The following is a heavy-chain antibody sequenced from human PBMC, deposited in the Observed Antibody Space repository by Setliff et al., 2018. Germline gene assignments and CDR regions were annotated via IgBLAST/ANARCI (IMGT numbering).Heavy chain of an antibody. Sequence: GGSLRLSCAASGFILNTYTMNWVRQAPGKGLEWVSSLTSKSNYVYYSDSVKGRFTISRDNAKKSMDLHVNSLRAEDTAVYYCTREGPSYGFDYWGQGTLVTVSS. D-gene: IGHD5-18*01. CDR3: TREGPSYGFDY. CDR2: LTSKSNYV. CDR1: GFILNTYT. J-gene: IGHJ4*02. V-gene: IGHV3-21*01.